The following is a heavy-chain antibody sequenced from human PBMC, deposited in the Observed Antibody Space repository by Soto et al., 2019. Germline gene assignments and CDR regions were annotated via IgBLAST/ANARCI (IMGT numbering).Heavy chain of an antibody. J-gene: IGHJ6*02. CDR1: GXXXXXXX. V-gene: IGHV1-8*01. CDR2: MNPNSGNT. D-gene: IGHD1-1*01. CDR3: ARWPGALYYYYGMDV. Sequence: EVKKPGASVKVXCKASGXXXXXXXINWVRQAXXXXXXXMGWMNPNSGNTGYAQKFQGRVTMTRNTSISTAYMELSSLRSEDTAVYYCARWPGALYYYYGMDVWGQGTTVTVSS.